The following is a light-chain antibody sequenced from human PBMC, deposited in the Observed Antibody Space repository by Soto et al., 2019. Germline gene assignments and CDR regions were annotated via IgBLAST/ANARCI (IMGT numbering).Light chain of an antibody. CDR1: SSNIGTNY. V-gene: IGLV1-47*01. J-gene: IGLJ1*01. CDR2: RNN. CDR3: SGWDDSLSGLV. Sequence: QAVVTQSPSTSGTPGQRVTISCSGGSSNIGTNYVYWYQHLPGTAPKLLIYRNNQRPSGVPARFSGSKSGTTASLAISGLRSEDEADYYCSGWDDSLSGLVFGTGTKLTVL.